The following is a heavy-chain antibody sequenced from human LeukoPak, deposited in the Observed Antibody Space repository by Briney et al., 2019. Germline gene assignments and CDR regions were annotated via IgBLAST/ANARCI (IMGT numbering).Heavy chain of an antibody. J-gene: IGHJ6*02. V-gene: IGHV3-9*01. CDR3: AKDGMDV. Sequence: PGRSLRLSCAASGFTFDDYAMHWVRQAPGKGLEWVSGISWNSGSIGYADSVKGRFTISRDNAKTSLYLQMNSLRAEDTALYYCAKDGMDVWGQGTTVTVSS. CDR1: GFTFDDYA. CDR2: ISWNSGSI.